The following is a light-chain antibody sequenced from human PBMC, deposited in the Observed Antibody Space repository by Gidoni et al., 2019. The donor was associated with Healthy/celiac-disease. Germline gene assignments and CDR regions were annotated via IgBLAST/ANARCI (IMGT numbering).Light chain of an antibody. J-gene: IGKJ5*01. Sequence: IRMTQSPSSFSASTGDRVTITCRASQGISSYLDWYQQKPGKAPKLLIYAASTLQSGVPSRFSGSGSGTDFTLTISCLQSEDFATYYCQQYYSYPLTFGQGTRLEIK. CDR2: AAS. CDR3: QQYYSYPLT. V-gene: IGKV1-8*01. CDR1: QGISSY.